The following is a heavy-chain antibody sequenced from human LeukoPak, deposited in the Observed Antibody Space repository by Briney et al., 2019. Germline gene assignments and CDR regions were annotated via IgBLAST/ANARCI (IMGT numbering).Heavy chain of an antibody. V-gene: IGHV4-39*07. CDR2: IYHSGST. J-gene: IGHJ6*03. CDR3: ARADYSSTWSHDYYYMDV. D-gene: IGHD6-13*01. Sequence: SETLSLTCTVSGGSISSGSYYWSWIRQPAGKGLEWIGSIYHSGSTYYNPSLKSRVTISVDTSKNQFSLKLSSVTAADTAVYYCARADYSSTWSHDYYYMDVWGKGTTVTVSS. CDR1: GGSISSGSYY.